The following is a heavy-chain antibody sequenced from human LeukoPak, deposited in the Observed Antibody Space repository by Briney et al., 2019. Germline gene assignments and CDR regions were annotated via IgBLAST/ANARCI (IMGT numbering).Heavy chain of an antibody. CDR3: ARDYDILTGYYKEAWWVEPDY. CDR1: GYTFTSYG. V-gene: IGHV1-18*01. CDR2: ISAYNGNT. Sequence: ASVKVSCKASGYTFTSYGISWVRQAPGQGLEWMGWISAYNGNTNYAQKFQVRVTMTTDTSTSTAYMELRSLRSDDTAIYYCARDYDILTGYYKEAWWVEPDYWGQGTLVTVSS. J-gene: IGHJ4*02. D-gene: IGHD3-9*01.